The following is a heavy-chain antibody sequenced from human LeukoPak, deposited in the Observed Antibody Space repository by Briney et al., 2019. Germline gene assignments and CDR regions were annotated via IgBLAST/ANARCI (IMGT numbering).Heavy chain of an antibody. V-gene: IGHV3-49*03. CDR2: SRSRAHGGTT. J-gene: IGHJ6*03. CDR3: SRVERSSLGDYYYYMAV. CDR1: EFTFGDNA. Sequence: SGGSLRLSCTAFEFTFGDNAMMWFRQSPGKGLEWVSLSRSRAHGGTTDYAASVMGRFTMSRDDSKNSAYLQMNSLETEDTAVYYCSRVERSSLGDYYYYMAVWGKGTSVTVSS. D-gene: IGHD2-2*01.